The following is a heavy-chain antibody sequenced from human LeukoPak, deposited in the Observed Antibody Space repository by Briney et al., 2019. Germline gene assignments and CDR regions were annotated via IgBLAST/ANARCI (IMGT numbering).Heavy chain of an antibody. V-gene: IGHV3-53*01. CDR3: ARESERLIGTFDP. Sequence: PGGSLRLSCAASGFTVSSNYMSWVRQAPGKGLEWVSVIYSGGSTYYADSVKGRFTISRDNSKNTLYLQMNSLRAEDTAVYYCARESERLIGTFDPWGQGTPVTVSS. CDR2: IYSGGST. D-gene: IGHD1-1*01. J-gene: IGHJ5*02. CDR1: GFTVSSNY.